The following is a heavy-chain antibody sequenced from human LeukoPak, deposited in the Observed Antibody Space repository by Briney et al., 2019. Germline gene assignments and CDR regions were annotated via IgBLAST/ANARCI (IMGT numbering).Heavy chain of an antibody. Sequence: ASVKVSCKASGYTFTGYYMHWVRQAPGQGLEWMGWFNPDSGGTNYAQKFQGRVTMTRDTSISTAYMELSRLRSDDTAVYYCARSIGDYGYYFDYWGQGTLVTVSS. J-gene: IGHJ4*02. CDR1: GYTFTGYY. V-gene: IGHV1-2*02. D-gene: IGHD4-17*01. CDR3: ARSIGDYGYYFDY. CDR2: FNPDSGGT.